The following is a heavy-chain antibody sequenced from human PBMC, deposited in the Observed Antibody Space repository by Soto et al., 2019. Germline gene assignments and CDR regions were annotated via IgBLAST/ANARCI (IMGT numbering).Heavy chain of an antibody. CDR3: AHPRGYGVFDAVDI. V-gene: IGHV3-23*01. CDR2: ISNSGDST. J-gene: IGHJ3*02. D-gene: IGHD4-17*01. CDR1: GFIFSTYA. Sequence: GGSLRLSCTASGFIFSTYAMNWVRQAPGKGLEWVSAISNSGDSTYYAESVRGRFTISRDNSINTLYLHLRSLRPEDTAVYYCAHPRGYGVFDAVDIWGQGTMVTVSS.